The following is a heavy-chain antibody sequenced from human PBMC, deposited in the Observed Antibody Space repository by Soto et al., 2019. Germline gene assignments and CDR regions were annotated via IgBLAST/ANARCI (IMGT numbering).Heavy chain of an antibody. CDR3: AREGDDVLRFLEWLSDGGRYFDY. D-gene: IGHD3-3*01. CDR1: GYSISSGYY. CDR2: IYLSGTT. J-gene: IGHJ4*02. Sequence: PSETLSLTCAVSGYSISSGYYCGWIRQPPGKGLEWIGTIYLSGTTYYNPSLMSRVTISVDTSKNQFSLKLSSVTAADTAVYYCAREGDDVLRFLEWLSDGGRYFDYWGQGTLVTVSS. V-gene: IGHV4-38-2*02.